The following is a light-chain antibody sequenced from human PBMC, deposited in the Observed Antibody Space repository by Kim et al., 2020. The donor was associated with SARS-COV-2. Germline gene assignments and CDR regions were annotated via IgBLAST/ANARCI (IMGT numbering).Light chain of an antibody. CDR3: QTWGTGSWV. J-gene: IGLJ3*02. CDR1: SGHSNYA. CDR2: VNSDGSH. Sequence: GTPPLPLTSGHSNYAIAWHQQQPEKGPRYLMKVNSDGSHTKGDGIPDRFSGSSSGAERHLTISSLQSEDEADYHCQTWGTGSWVFGGGTQLTVL. V-gene: IGLV4-69*01.